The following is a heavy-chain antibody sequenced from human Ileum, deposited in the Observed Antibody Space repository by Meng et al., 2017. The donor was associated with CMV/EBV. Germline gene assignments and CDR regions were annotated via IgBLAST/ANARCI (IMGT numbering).Heavy chain of an antibody. CDR2: ISAYNGNT. J-gene: IGHJ6*02. D-gene: IGHD3-10*02. V-gene: IGHV1-18*01. CDR1: GYTFTSYG. Sequence: ASVKVSCKASGYTFTSYGISWVRQAPGQGLEWMGWISAYNGNTNYAQKLQGRVTMTTDTSTSTAYMELRSLRSDDTAAYYCARDLRPRCLCGMDVWGQGTTVTVSS. CDR3: ARDLRPRCLCGMDV.